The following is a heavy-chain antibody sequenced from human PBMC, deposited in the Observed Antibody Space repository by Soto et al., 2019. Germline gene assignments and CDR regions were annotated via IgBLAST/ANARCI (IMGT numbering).Heavy chain of an antibody. CDR3: TREVDLGGLIATGS. D-gene: IGHD3-16*02. Sequence: QVQLVQSGGEVKKPGASVKVSCKASGYTFPNYGITWVRQAPGQGLGWMGWISAYNGNTDYAQKFQGRVTMTTDTSTSTALMGLRSLMSDDTAVYYGTREVDLGGLIATGSWGQETLVTVSP. J-gene: IGHJ5*02. V-gene: IGHV1-18*04. CDR2: ISAYNGNT. CDR1: GYTFPNYG.